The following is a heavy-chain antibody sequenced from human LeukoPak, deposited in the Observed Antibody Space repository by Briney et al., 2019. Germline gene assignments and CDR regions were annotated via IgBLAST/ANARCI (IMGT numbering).Heavy chain of an antibody. D-gene: IGHD1-26*01. J-gene: IGHJ4*02. CDR2: IRYDETKT. CDR3: AKSHLPNTYSGTYYCDY. Sequence: PGGSLRLSCAASGFTFSSYAMSWVRQAPGKGLEWVAFIRYDETKTYFGDSVKGRFSISRDNSKNTVYLQMNSLRAEDTAMYYCAKSHLPNTYSGTYYCDYWGQGTLVTVSS. CDR1: GFTFSSYA. V-gene: IGHV3-30*02.